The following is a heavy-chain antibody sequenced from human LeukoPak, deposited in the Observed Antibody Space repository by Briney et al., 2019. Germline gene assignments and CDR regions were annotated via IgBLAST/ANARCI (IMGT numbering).Heavy chain of an antibody. V-gene: IGHV3-48*03. Sequence: GGSLRLSCAASGFTFSSFEFNWVRQAPGKGLEWVSYISSSGTTIYYADSVKGRFTISRDNSKNTLYLQMNSLRAEDTAVYYCAKGYGSGSPGAFDIWGQGTMVTVSS. CDR1: GFTFSSFE. CDR3: AKGYGSGSPGAFDI. CDR2: ISSSGTTI. D-gene: IGHD3-10*01. J-gene: IGHJ3*02.